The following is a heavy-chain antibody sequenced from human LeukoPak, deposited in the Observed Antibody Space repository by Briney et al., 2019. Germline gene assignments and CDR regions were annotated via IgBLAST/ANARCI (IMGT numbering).Heavy chain of an antibody. CDR2: ISYDGSNK. Sequence: PGGSLRLSCAASGFSFSSYAMHWVRQAPGKGLEWVAVISYDGSNKDYAESVKGRFTVSRDNSKNTLYLQMNSLRAEDTAMFYCARVDYFDSNGYYQQMDYWGQGTLVIVSS. V-gene: IGHV3-30-3*01. CDR1: GFSFSSYA. D-gene: IGHD3-22*01. CDR3: ARVDYFDSNGYYQQMDY. J-gene: IGHJ4*02.